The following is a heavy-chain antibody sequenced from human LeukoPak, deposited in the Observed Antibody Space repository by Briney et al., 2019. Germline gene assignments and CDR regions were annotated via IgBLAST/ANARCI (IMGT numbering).Heavy chain of an antibody. Sequence: GGSLRLSCAASGFTFSSYAIHWVRQAPGKGLEWVAVISYDGSNKYYADSVKGRFTISRDNPKNTLYLQMNSLRAEDTAVYYCSAGGRYNWNDWPYVYGMDVWGQGTTVTVSS. CDR3: SAGGRYNWNDWPYVYGMDV. CDR1: GFTFSSYA. J-gene: IGHJ6*02. V-gene: IGHV3-30-3*02. D-gene: IGHD1-1*01. CDR2: ISYDGSNK.